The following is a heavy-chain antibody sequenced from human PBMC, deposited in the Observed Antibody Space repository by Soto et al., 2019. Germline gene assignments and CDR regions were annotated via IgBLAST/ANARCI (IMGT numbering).Heavy chain of an antibody. J-gene: IGHJ4*02. CDR2: INPSGGST. CDR1: GYTFTIYY. V-gene: IGHV1-46*01. CDR3: AKSKTDLRVTVFGLFIVSDF. Sequence: GASVELSCTAAGYTFTIYYMKWVRQVNRQGLEWMGIINPSGGSTSYAQKFQGRVTMTRNTSISTAYMELSSLRSEDTAVYYCAKSKTDLRVTVFGLFIVSDFWGQGSLVTVSS. D-gene: IGHD3-3*01.